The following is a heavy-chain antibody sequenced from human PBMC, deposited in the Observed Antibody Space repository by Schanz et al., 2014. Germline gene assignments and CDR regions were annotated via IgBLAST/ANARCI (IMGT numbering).Heavy chain of an antibody. J-gene: IGHJ5*01. CDR2: ISASGGTT. V-gene: IGHV3-23*01. CDR3: AKTPREYCNYDNCPKWFDS. Sequence: EVQLLESGGGLVQPGGSLRLSCAASGFTFSAYAMTWVRQIPGKGLEWVSAISASGGTTYYADSVKGRFTISRDNSKSALYLQMNSLRAEYTAVYYCAKTPREYCNYDNCPKWFDSWGQGTLXTASS. D-gene: IGHD2-15*01. CDR1: GFTFSAYA.